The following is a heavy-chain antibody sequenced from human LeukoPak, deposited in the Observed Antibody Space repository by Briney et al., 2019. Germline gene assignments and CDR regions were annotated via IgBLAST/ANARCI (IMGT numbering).Heavy chain of an antibody. V-gene: IGHV4-39*01. CDR2: IYSSGNT. D-gene: IGHD1-26*01. Sequence: SETLSLTCTVSGASISGSGYYWGWIRRPPGKGLEWIGSIYSSGNTYYNASLQSRVTISIETSKNQISLRLNSVTAADTAMYYCAKSGGYGLIDYWGQGTLVTVSS. CDR1: GASISGSGYY. J-gene: IGHJ4*02. CDR3: AKSGGYGLIDY.